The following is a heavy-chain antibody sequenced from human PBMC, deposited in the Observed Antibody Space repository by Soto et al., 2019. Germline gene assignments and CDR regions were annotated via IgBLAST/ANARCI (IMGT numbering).Heavy chain of an antibody. Sequence: SSVKVSCKASGYTFTGYYMHWVRQAPGQGLEWMGWIIPIFGTANYAQKFQGRVTITADKSTSTAYMELSSLRSEDTAVYYCAIGASDYSNYQVVYWCPGNPVTVFS. J-gene: IGHJ4*02. D-gene: IGHD4-4*01. CDR3: AIGASDYSNYQVVY. V-gene: IGHV1-69*06. CDR2: IIPIFGTA. CDR1: GYTFTGYY.